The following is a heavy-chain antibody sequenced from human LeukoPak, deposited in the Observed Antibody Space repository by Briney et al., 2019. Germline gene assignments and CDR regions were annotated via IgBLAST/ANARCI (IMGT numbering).Heavy chain of an antibody. V-gene: IGHV3-30*18. J-gene: IGHJ4*02. CDR2: VSYDGSDK. CDR3: ANRFCTSSGCGVAY. Sequence: GGSLRLSCAASGFTFSNYAMLWVRQAPRKGLDWVSVVSYDGSDKHYADSVKGRFTISRDNSKNTLYLQLDSLRGDDTAVYYCANRFCTSSGCGVAYWGQGTLVTVSS. CDR1: GFTFSNYA. D-gene: IGHD2-2*01.